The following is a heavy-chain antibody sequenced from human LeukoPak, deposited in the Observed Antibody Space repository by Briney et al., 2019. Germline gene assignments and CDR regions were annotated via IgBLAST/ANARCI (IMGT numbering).Heavy chain of an antibody. D-gene: IGHD2-21*02. CDR3: ARGRRNIVVVTAVDY. CDR2: ISGSGGST. J-gene: IGHJ4*02. Sequence: PGGSLRLSCAASGFIFSSYAMTWVRQAPGKGLEWVSSISGSGGSTYYADSVKGRFTLSRDNSKNTLYLQMNSLKAEDTAVYYCARGRRNIVVVTAVDYWGQGTLVTVSS. V-gene: IGHV3-23*01. CDR1: GFIFSSYA.